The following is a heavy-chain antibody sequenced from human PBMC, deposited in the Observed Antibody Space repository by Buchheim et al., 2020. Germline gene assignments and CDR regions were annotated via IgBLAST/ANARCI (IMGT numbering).Heavy chain of an antibody. V-gene: IGHV4-39*01. CDR3: ARRPRYYYYGMDV. Sequence: QLQLQESGPGLVKPSETLSLTCTVSGGSIGSSSYYWGWIRQPPGQGLVWIGSIYYSGSTYYNPSLKSRFTISVDTSKNSFSLKLSAVTAADTAVYYCARRPRYYYYGMDVWGQGTT. CDR1: GGSIGSSSYY. CDR2: IYYSGST. J-gene: IGHJ6*02.